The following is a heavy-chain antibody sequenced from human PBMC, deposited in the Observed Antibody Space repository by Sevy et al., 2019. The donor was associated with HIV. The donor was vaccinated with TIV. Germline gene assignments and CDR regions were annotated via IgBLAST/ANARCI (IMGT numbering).Heavy chain of an antibody. D-gene: IGHD2-15*01. Sequence: GESLKISCSASGFTFSSYTMIWVRQAPGRGLEWVSASSGTGSYIYYADSVKDRFTISRDNAKNLLFLQMNSLGAEDTAVYYCARDHGYCSGGSCYSGGYWGQGTLVTVSS. CDR3: ARDHGYCSGGSCYSGGY. CDR2: SSGTGSYI. CDR1: GFTFSSYT. V-gene: IGHV3-21*06. J-gene: IGHJ4*02.